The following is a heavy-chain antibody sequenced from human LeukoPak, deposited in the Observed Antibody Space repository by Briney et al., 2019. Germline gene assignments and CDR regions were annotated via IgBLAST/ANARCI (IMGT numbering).Heavy chain of an antibody. CDR1: GGSISSYY. Sequence: SETLSLTCTVSGGSISSYYWSWIRQPPGKGLEWIGYIYYSGSTNYNPSLKSRVTISVDTSKNQFSLKLSSVTAADTAVYYCARGCWYFDLWGRGTLVTVSS. J-gene: IGHJ2*01. CDR3: ARGCWYFDL. CDR2: IYYSGST. V-gene: IGHV4-59*13.